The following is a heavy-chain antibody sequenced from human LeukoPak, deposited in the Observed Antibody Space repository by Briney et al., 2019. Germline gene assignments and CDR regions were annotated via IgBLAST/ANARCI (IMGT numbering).Heavy chain of an antibody. Sequence: SVKVSCKASGGTFSSYAISWVRQAPGQGLEWMGRIIPILGIANYAQKFQGRVTITADKSTSTAYMELSSLRSEDTAVYYCASGYYDSSGYYSFDYWGQGTLVTVSS. CDR2: IIPILGIA. J-gene: IGHJ4*02. V-gene: IGHV1-69*04. CDR3: ASGYYDSSGYYSFDY. D-gene: IGHD3-22*01. CDR1: GGTFSSYA.